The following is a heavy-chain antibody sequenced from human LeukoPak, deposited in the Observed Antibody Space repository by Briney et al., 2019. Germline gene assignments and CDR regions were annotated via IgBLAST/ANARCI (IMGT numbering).Heavy chain of an antibody. CDR3: ARDGPYYDVLTGCPPFDY. CDR1: GFTFSSYT. D-gene: IGHD3-9*01. V-gene: IGHV3-30-3*01. CDR2: ISYDGSNK. J-gene: IGHJ4*02. Sequence: GGSLRLSCAASGFTFSSYTIHWIRQAPGKGLEWVAVISYDGSNKYYADSVKGRFTISRDSSKNTLYLQMNSLRAEDTAVYYCARDGPYYDVLTGCPPFDYWGQGTLVTVSS.